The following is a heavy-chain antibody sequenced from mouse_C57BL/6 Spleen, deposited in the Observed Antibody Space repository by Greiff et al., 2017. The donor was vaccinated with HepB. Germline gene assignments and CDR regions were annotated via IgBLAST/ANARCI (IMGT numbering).Heavy chain of an antibody. CDR3: ARTTVGADY. CDR2: IYPSDSET. D-gene: IGHD1-1*01. V-gene: IGHV1-61*01. J-gene: IGHJ2*01. CDR1: GYTFTSYW. Sequence: QVQLQQSGAELVRPGSSVKLSCKASGYTFTSYWMDWVKQRPGQGLEWIGNIYPSDSETHYNQKFKDKATLTVDKSSSTAYMQLSSLTSEDSAVYYCARTTVGADYWGQGTTLTVSS.